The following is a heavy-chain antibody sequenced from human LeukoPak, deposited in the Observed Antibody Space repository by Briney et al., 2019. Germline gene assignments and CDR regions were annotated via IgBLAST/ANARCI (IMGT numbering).Heavy chain of an antibody. J-gene: IGHJ4*02. CDR2: IIPIFGTA. D-gene: IGHD3-22*01. CDR1: GGTFSSYA. Sequence: GASVKVSCKASGGTFSSYAISWVRQAPGQGLEWMGGIIPIFGTANYAQKFQGRVTITADKSTSTAYMELSSLRSEDTAVYYCAGVLYYYDSSGSKPNLVFDYWGQGTLSPSPQ. CDR3: AGVLYYYDSSGSKPNLVFDY. V-gene: IGHV1-69*06.